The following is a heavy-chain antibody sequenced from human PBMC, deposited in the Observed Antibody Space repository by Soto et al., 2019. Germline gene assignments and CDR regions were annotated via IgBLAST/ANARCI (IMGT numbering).Heavy chain of an antibody. Sequence: GGSLRLSCAASGFTFSSYAMHWVRQAPGKGLEWVAVISYDGSNKYYADSVKGRFTISRDNSKNTLYLQMNSLRAEDTAVYYCARDRVTIFGVVINWFDPWGQGTLVTVSS. V-gene: IGHV3-30-3*01. CDR3: ARDRVTIFGVVINWFDP. J-gene: IGHJ5*02. CDR1: GFTFSSYA. CDR2: ISYDGSNK. D-gene: IGHD3-3*01.